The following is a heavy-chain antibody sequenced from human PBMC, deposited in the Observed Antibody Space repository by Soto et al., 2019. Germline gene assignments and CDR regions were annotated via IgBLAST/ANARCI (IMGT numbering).Heavy chain of an antibody. D-gene: IGHD2-2*01. V-gene: IGHV4-59*01. CDR2: IYYSGST. J-gene: IGHJ4*01. CDR3: VRAGRLPDRTFDF. Sequence: PSETLSLTCTFSVGSISDFYCSCTRLPPGQGLEWIGYIYYSGSTNSNPSLKSRVTISVDTSKNQFSLNLRSMSPAATAVYYCVRAGRLPDRTFDFWGPGTLFTVSS. CDR1: VGSISDFY.